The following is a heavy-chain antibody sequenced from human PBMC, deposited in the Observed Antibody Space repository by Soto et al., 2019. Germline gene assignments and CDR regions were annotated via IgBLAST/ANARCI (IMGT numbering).Heavy chain of an antibody. CDR1: GGSISSSSYY. J-gene: IGHJ5*02. CDR2: IYYSGST. V-gene: IGHV4-39*01. Sequence: SETLSLTCTVSGGSISSSSYYWGWIRQPPGKGLEWIGSIYYSGSTYYNPSLKSRVTISVDTSKNQFSLKPSSVTAADTAVYYCARWGTYCGGDCYSGWFDPWGQGTLVTVSS. CDR3: ARWGTYCGGDCYSGWFDP. D-gene: IGHD2-21*02.